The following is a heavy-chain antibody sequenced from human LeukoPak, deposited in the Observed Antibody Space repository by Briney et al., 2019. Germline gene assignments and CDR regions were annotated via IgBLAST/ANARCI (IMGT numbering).Heavy chain of an antibody. Sequence: PSETLSLTCTVSSDFSSFYYWTWIRQTPGKGLEWIGNIHTSGSTDCNPSLKSRVSMSIDTSKNQFSLRLSSVTAADSAIYYCARPGQSSWWIYFNFWGQGALVTVSS. CDR3: ARPGQSSWWIYFNF. CDR1: SDFSSFYY. D-gene: IGHD2-15*01. V-gene: IGHV4-4*09. CDR2: IHTSGST. J-gene: IGHJ4*02.